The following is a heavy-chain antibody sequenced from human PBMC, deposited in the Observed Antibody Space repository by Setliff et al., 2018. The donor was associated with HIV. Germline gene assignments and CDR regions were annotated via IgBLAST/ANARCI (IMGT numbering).Heavy chain of an antibody. CDR3: ARVTWIQLGLGWFDP. V-gene: IGHV4-31*03. D-gene: IGHD5-18*01. J-gene: IGHJ5*02. CDR1: GDSISSGGYY. Sequence: TLSLTSTVSGDSISSGGYYWSWSRQHPGKGLEWIGYIHYSGSSYYNPSLSSRVTISVDTSKNQFSLTLGSVTAAYTAVYFCARVTWIQLGLGWFDPWGQGTLVTVSS. CDR2: IHYSGSS.